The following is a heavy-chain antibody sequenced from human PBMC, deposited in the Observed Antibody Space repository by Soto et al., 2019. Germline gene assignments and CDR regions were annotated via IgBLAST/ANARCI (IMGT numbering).Heavy chain of an antibody. D-gene: IGHD2-15*01. CDR3: AKDSDYRDRIFRYFYL. J-gene: IGHJ2*01. Sequence: EVQLLESGGGLVQPGGSLRLSCAASGFTLSSYAMSWVRQAPGKGLEGVSVINNSGGDTYYADSVKGRFAISRDSSKNTLYLQMNSLRAEDTAVYYCAKDSDYRDRIFRYFYLWGRGTLVTVSS. CDR1: GFTLSSYA. CDR2: INNSGGDT. V-gene: IGHV3-23*01.